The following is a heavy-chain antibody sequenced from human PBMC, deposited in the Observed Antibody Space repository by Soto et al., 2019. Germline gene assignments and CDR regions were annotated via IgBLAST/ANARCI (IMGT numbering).Heavy chain of an antibody. CDR1: GYTFTSYG. J-gene: IGHJ3*02. Sequence: ASVKVSCKASGYTFTSYGISWVRQAPGQGLEWMGWISAYNGNTNYAQKLQCRVTMTTDTSTSTAYMDLRSLRSDDTAVYYCARDSYNYDILTGYYIRKGGFDIWGQGTMVTVSS. CDR3: ARDSYNYDILTGYYIRKGGFDI. D-gene: IGHD3-9*01. CDR2: ISAYNGNT. V-gene: IGHV1-18*01.